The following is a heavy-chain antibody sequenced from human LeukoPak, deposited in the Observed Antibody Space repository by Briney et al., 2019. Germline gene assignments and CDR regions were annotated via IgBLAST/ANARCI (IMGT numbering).Heavy chain of an antibody. Sequence: GESLKISCKGSGYSFTSYWIGWVRQMPGKGLEWMGIIYPGDSDTRYSPSFQGQVIISADKSISTAYLQWSSLKASDTAMYYCARSLARYCSSTSCYRGVWFDPWGQGTLVTVSS. V-gene: IGHV5-51*01. J-gene: IGHJ5*02. D-gene: IGHD2-2*01. CDR1: GYSFTSYW. CDR2: IYPGDSDT. CDR3: ARSLARYCSSTSCYRGVWFDP.